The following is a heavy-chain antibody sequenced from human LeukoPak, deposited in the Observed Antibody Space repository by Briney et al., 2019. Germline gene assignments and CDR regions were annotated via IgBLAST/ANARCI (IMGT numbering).Heavy chain of an antibody. CDR2: INTDESER. J-gene: IGHJ4*02. CDR3: ARDGITWPSRARPGDC. Sequence: GDSLRLSCEASGFTFSSHWMNWVRQAPGKGLEWVANINTDESERNYVDSVKGRFTISRDNAKNSLYLQMSSLRVEDTAVYYCARDGITWPSRARPGDCWGQGTLVTVSS. CDR1: GFTFSSHW. V-gene: IGHV3-7*01. D-gene: IGHD6-6*01.